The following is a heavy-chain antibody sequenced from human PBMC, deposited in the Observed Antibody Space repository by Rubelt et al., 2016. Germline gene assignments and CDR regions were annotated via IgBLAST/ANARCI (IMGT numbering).Heavy chain of an antibody. CDR3: ARHANKNVFAPLEIDY. CDR1: GYSFTNYW. J-gene: IGHJ4*02. Sequence: KGPGESLKISCKGSGYSFTNYWIGWVRQMPGKGLEWMGIIYPGDSDTRYSPSFQGQVTISADKSISTAYLQWSSLKASDTAMYYCARHANKNVFAPLEIDYWGQGTLVTVSS. CDR2: IYPGDSDT. D-gene: IGHD1-1*01. V-gene: IGHV5-51*01.